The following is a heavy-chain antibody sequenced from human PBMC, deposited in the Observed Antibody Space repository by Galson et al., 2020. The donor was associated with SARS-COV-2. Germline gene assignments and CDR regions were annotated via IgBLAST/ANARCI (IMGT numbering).Heavy chain of an antibody. J-gene: IGHJ6*02. D-gene: IGHD3-16*01. CDR1: GFTFSSHW. CDR3: AKIGYYDYNVEV. CDR2: INQDGHGT. V-gene: IGHV3-7*01. Sequence: GESLKISCAASGFTFSSHWMTWIRQAPGKGLEWVANINQDGHGTYYGDSVKGRFTISRDNAKNSVHLQMNSLRAEDTAVYYCAKIGYYDYNVEVWGQGTTVAVS.